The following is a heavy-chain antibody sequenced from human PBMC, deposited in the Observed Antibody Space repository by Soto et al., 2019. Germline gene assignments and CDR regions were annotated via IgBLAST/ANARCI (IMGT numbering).Heavy chain of an antibody. CDR2: ISGSGGST. CDR1: GFTFSDYY. V-gene: IGHV3-23*01. Sequence: GGSLRLSCAASGFTFSDYYMSWIRQAPGKGLEWVSAISGSGGSTYYADSAKGRFTVSRDNSKNTLYLQMNGLRVEDTAVYYCAKEWDYIWGSYVPTRPFDYWGQGTLVTVSS. D-gene: IGHD3-16*01. J-gene: IGHJ4*02. CDR3: AKEWDYIWGSYVPTRPFDY.